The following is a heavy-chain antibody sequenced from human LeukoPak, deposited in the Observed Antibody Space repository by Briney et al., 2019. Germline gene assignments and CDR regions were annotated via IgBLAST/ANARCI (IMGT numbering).Heavy chain of an antibody. CDR2: INPNSGGT. CDR3: AREATVSSSYYFDY. D-gene: IGHD3-16*02. V-gene: IGHV1-2*02. Sequence: ASVNVSCMASGYTFTGYYMHWVRQAPGQGLEWMGWINPNSGGTNYAQTLRGGVTMTRHTSISTAYMELSRLRSDDTAVYYCAREATVSSSYYFDYWGQGTLVTVSS. J-gene: IGHJ4*02. CDR1: GYTFTGYY.